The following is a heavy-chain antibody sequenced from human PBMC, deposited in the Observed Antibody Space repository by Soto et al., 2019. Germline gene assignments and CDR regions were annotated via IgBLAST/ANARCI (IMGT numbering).Heavy chain of an antibody. J-gene: IGHJ6*01. CDR3: AKDSRDYDILTGYSPRTYYYYGMDV. Sequence: GGSLRLSCGASGFPFSNYSMNWVRQAPGKGLEWVSAISGSGGSTYYADSVKGRFTISRDNSKNTLYLQMNSLRAEDTAVYYCAKDSRDYDILTGYSPRTYYYYGMDVWGQGTTVTVSS. V-gene: IGHV3-23*01. CDR2: ISGSGGST. D-gene: IGHD3-9*01. CDR1: GFPFSNYS.